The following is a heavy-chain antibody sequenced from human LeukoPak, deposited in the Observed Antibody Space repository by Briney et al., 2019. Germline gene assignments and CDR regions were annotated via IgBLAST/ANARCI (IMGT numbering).Heavy chain of an antibody. V-gene: IGHV4-61*02. J-gene: IGHJ4*02. CDR1: GGSISSGSYY. CDR3: ARQSPPGAAAEDDY. CDR2: IYTSGST. Sequence: SQTLSLTCTVSGGSISSGSYYWSWIRQPAGKGLEWIGRIYTSGSTNYNPSLKSRVTISVDTSKNQFSLKLSPVTAADTAMYYCARQSPPGAAAEDDYWGQGTLVTVSS. D-gene: IGHD6-13*01.